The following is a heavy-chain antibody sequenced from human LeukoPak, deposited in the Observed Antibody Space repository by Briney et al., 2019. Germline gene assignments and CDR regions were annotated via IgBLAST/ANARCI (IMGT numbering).Heavy chain of an antibody. CDR1: GFTFSSYW. CDR3: ASSPFTVTNFDY. Sequence: GGSLRLSCAASGFTFSSYWMSWVRQAPGKGLEWVASIKQDGSEKYYVDSVKGRFTISRDNAKNSLYLQMNSLRAEDTAVYYCASSPFTVTNFDYWGQGTLVTVSS. CDR2: IKQDGSEK. V-gene: IGHV3-7*01. D-gene: IGHD4-17*01. J-gene: IGHJ4*02.